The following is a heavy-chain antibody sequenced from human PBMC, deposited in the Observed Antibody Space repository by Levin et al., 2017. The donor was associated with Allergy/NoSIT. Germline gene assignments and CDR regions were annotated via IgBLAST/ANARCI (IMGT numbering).Heavy chain of an antibody. V-gene: IGHV4-39*01. CDR2: FYYSGNT. D-gene: IGHD3-10*01. J-gene: IGHJ3*02. CDR1: GYSISSSSYY. Sequence: SETLSLTCTVSGYSISSSSYYWGWIRLPPGKGLEWIASFYYSGNTHYNSSLQSRLTISADTSKNQLSLKLSSVTAADTAVYYCARQPWFGDLLLNGFDIWGQGTMVTVSS. CDR3: ARQPWFGDLLLNGFDI.